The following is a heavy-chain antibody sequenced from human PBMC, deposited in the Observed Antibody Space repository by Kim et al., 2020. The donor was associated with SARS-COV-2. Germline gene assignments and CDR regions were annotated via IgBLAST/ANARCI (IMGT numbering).Heavy chain of an antibody. CDR1: GGSFSGYY. J-gene: IGHJ3*02. CDR3: ARVPRSPRAAGDAFDI. CDR2: INHSGST. D-gene: IGHD6-13*01. Sequence: SETLSLTCAVYGGSFSGYYWSWIRQPPGKGLEWIGEINHSGSTNYNPSLKSRVTISVDTSKNQFSLKLSSVTAADTAVYYCARVPRSPRAAGDAFDIWGQGTMVTVSS. V-gene: IGHV4-34*01.